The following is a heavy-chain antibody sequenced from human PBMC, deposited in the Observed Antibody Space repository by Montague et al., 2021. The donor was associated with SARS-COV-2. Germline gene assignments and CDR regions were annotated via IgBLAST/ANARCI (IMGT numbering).Heavy chain of an antibody. CDR3: ACGEITTRGHIYDYGMDV. D-gene: IGHD4-11*01. J-gene: IGHJ6*02. V-gene: IGHV4-34*01. Sequence: SETLSLTCAVYGGSFSGYYWTWIRQSPRKGLEWIGEINLSGSTNYNPSLKSRVTISVDTSKNQFSLKLSSVTAADTAVYYCACGEITTRGHIYDYGMDVWGQGTTVTVSS. CDR1: GGSFSGYY. CDR2: INLSGST.